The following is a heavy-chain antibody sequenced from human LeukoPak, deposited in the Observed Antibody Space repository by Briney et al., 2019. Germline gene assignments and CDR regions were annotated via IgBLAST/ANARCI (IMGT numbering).Heavy chain of an antibody. CDR3: ARDPRPRIAAAGYFDY. Sequence: SETLSLTCTVSGGSISSYYWSWIRQPPGKGLEWIGYIYYSGSTNYNPSLKSRVTISVDTSKNQFSLKLSSVTAADTAVYYCARDPRPRIAAAGYFDYWGQGTLVTVSS. D-gene: IGHD6-13*01. CDR1: GGSISSYY. V-gene: IGHV4-59*12. CDR2: IYYSGST. J-gene: IGHJ4*02.